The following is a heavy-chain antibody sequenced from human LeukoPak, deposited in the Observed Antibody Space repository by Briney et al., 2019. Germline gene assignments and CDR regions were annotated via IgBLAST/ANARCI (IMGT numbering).Heavy chain of an antibody. CDR1: GFTVSSNY. CDR3: ARVGLIAAAADY. V-gene: IGHV3-66*01. D-gene: IGHD6-13*01. Sequence: GGSLRLSCAASGFTVSSNYMSWVRQAPGKGLEWVSVIYIGGSTYYADSVKGRFTISRDNSKNTLYLQMNSLRAEDTAVYYCARVGLIAAAADYWGQGTLVTVSS. J-gene: IGHJ4*02. CDR2: IYIGGST.